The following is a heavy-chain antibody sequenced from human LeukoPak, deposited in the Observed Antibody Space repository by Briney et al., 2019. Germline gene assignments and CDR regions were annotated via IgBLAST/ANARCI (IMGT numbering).Heavy chain of an antibody. D-gene: IGHD4-17*01. J-gene: IGHJ4*02. CDR1: GGSFRDSY. CDR2: VTHDGRL. CDR3: ATIYGDFSDFDS. V-gene: IGHV4-34*01. Sequence: SETLSLTCAVHGGSFRDSYWNWIRQPPGKGLEWIGEVTHDGRLNYNPSLRGRVTISVDTSMNQFSLRLTSVTAADPAVYYCATIYGDFSDFDSWAQGILVTVSS.